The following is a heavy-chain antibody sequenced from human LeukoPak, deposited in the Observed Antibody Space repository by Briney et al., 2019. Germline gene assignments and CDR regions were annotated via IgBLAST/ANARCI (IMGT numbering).Heavy chain of an antibody. Sequence: GGSLRLSCAASGFTFSSYSMNWVRQAPGKGLEWVSVIYSGGSTYYADSVKGRFTISRDNSKNTLYPQMNSLRAEDTAVYYCARDRYYYDSSGYSHEGFDYWGQGTLVTVSS. CDR1: GFTFSSYS. V-gene: IGHV3-66*01. J-gene: IGHJ4*02. CDR3: ARDRYYYDSSGYSHEGFDY. CDR2: IYSGGST. D-gene: IGHD3-22*01.